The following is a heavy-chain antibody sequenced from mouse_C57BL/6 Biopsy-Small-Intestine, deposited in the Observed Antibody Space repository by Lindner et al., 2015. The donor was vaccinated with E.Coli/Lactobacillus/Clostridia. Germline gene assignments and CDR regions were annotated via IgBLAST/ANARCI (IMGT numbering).Heavy chain of an antibody. Sequence: SVKVSCKVSGYTLTELPMHWVRQAPGKGLEWMGGFDPEDGETIYAQKFQGRVTMTEDTSTDTAYMDLSSLRSEDTAVYYCARLSLWFGEPPKFDPWGQGTLVTVSS. J-gene: IGHJ4*01. D-gene: IGHD2-2*01. CDR1: GYTLTELP. CDR2: FDPEDGET. CDR3: ARLSLWFGEPPKFDP. V-gene: IGHV1-18*01.